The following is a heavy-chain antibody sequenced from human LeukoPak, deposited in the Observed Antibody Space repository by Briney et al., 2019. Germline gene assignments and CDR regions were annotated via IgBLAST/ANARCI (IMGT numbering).Heavy chain of an antibody. CDR2: IIPTFGTA. V-gene: IGHV1-69*06. CDR3: ARARLYDRGFDP. J-gene: IGHJ5*02. CDR1: GGTFSSYA. D-gene: IGHD3-9*01. Sequence: SVKVSCKASGGTFSSYAISWVRQAPGQGREWIGGIIPTFGTANYAQKFQGRVTITADKSTSTAYMELSSLRSEDTAVYYGARARLYDRGFDPWGQGNLVTVSS.